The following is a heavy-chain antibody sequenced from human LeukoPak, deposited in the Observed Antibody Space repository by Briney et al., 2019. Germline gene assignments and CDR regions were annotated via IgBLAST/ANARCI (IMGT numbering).Heavy chain of an antibody. Sequence: SETLSLTCTVSGGSISSHYWSWIRQPPGKGLKWIGYIYYSGSTNYNPSLKSRVTISVDTSKNQFSLKLSSVTAADTAVYYCARVCSSTSCYTSGGPYYYYYYMDVWGKGTTVTVSS. CDR2: IYYSGST. CDR1: GGSISSHY. CDR3: ARVCSSTSCYTSGGPYYYYYYMDV. V-gene: IGHV4-59*11. J-gene: IGHJ6*03. D-gene: IGHD2-2*02.